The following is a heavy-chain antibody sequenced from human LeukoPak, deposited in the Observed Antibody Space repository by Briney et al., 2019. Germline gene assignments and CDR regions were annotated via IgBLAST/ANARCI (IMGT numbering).Heavy chain of an antibody. CDR3: ARVISGDSGSYFPL. J-gene: IGHJ4*02. CDR2: ISYDGSNK. Sequence: GGSLRLSCAASGFTFSSYGMHWVRQAPGKGLEWVAVISYDGSNKYYADSVKGRFTISRDNSKNTLYLQMNSLRAEDTAVYYCARVISGDSGSYFPLWGQGTLVTVSS. D-gene: IGHD1-26*01. V-gene: IGHV3-30*03. CDR1: GFTFSSYG.